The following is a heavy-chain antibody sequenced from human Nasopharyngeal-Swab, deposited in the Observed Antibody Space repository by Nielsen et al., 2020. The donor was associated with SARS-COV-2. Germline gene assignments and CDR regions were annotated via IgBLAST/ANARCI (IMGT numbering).Heavy chain of an antibody. D-gene: IGHD3-16*02. CDR3: ARPTYYDYVWGSYRPGAFDI. J-gene: IGHJ3*02. Sequence: WIRQPEGKGLEWIGEINHRGSTNYNPSLKSRVTISVDTAKNQFSLKLSSVTAADTAVYYCARPTYYDYVWGSYRPGAFDIWGQGTMVTVSS. V-gene: IGHV4-34*01. CDR2: INHRGST.